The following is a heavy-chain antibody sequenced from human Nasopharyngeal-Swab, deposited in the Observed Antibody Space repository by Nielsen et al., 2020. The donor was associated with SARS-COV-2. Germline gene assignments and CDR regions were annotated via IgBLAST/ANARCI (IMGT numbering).Heavy chain of an antibody. Sequence: ASVKVSCKASGYTFTSYAMNWVRQAPGQGLEWMGWINTNTGNPTYAQGFTGRFVFTLDTSVSTAYLQISSLKAEDTAVYYCARDQRRGQWGRFGYWGQGTLVTVSS. V-gene: IGHV7-4-1*02. CDR1: GYTFTSYA. CDR2: INTNTGNP. J-gene: IGHJ4*02. CDR3: ARDQRRGQWGRFGY. D-gene: IGHD6-19*01.